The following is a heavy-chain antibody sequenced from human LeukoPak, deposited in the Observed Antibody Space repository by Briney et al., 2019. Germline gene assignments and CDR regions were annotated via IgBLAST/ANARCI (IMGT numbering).Heavy chain of an antibody. CDR1: GFTFSTYS. D-gene: IGHD3-22*01. CDR3: ASERIYYDSSGYYVAFDY. Sequence: PGGSLRLSCAASGFTFSTYSMNWVRQAPGQGLEWVSSISSSSSYIYYADSVKGRFTISRDNAKNSLYLQMNSLRAEDTAVYYCASERIYYDSSGYYVAFDYWGQGTLVSVSS. V-gene: IGHV3-21*01. J-gene: IGHJ4*02. CDR2: ISSSSSYI.